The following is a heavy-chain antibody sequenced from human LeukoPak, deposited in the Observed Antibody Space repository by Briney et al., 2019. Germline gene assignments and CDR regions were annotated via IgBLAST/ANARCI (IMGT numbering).Heavy chain of an antibody. Sequence: SETLSLTCAVYGGSFSGYYWSWIRQPPGKGLEWIGEINHSGSTNYNPSLKSRVTISVDTSKNQFSLKLGSVTAADTAVYYCARGQGMRRVRGVIPSIKSHGMDVWGQGTTVTVSS. CDR3: ARGQGMRRVRGVIPSIKSHGMDV. J-gene: IGHJ6*02. CDR2: INHSGST. CDR1: GGSFSGYY. V-gene: IGHV4-34*01. D-gene: IGHD3-10*01.